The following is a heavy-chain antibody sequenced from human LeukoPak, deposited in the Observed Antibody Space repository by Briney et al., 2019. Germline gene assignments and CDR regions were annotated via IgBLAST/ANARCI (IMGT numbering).Heavy chain of an antibody. CDR2: IKQDWSEK. D-gene: IGHD3-3*01. J-gene: IGHJ5*02. CDR3: ARETQRDFWSGFNWFDP. Sequence: GGSLRLSCAASGFTFSSYWMSWFRHAPGKGLEWVANIKQDWSEKYYVDSVKGRFTISRDNAKNSLYLQMNSLRAEDTAVYYCARETQRDFWSGFNWFDPWGQGTLVTVSS. V-gene: IGHV3-7*01. CDR1: GFTFSSYW.